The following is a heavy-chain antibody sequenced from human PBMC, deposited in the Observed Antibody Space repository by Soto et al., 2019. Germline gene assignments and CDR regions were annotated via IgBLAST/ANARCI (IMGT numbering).Heavy chain of an antibody. Sequence: QVQLQESGPGLVEPSQTLSLTCTVSGGSISSGGYYWSWIRQHPGKGLEWIGYISYSGSTYYNPSLKARVTILVDASENHLSLKLTSVTAADTAVYYCARRKQNYYGMDIWGQGTTVTVSS. V-gene: IGHV4-31*03. CDR3: ARRKQNYYGMDI. J-gene: IGHJ6*02. CDR2: ISYSGST. CDR1: GGSISSGGYY.